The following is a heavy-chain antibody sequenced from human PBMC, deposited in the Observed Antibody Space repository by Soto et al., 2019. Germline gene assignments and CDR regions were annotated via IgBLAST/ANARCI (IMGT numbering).Heavy chain of an antibody. CDR2: IVFDSGNT. CDR1: GFTFSGSS. J-gene: IGHJ2*01. CDR3: AADLRYNYNYDWYFDL. D-gene: IGHD3-16*01. Sequence: QMHLVQSGPEVKKPGTSVKVSCKASGFTFSGSSMQWVRQARGQRLEWIGWIVFDSGNTNYAQKFQERVTLTRDMSTSTAYMELSSLRSEDTAVYYCAADLRYNYNYDWYFDLWGRGTLVTVSS. V-gene: IGHV1-58*02.